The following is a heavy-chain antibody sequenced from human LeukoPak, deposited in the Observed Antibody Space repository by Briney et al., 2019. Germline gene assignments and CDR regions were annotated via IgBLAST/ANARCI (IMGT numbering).Heavy chain of an antibody. D-gene: IGHD1-26*01. J-gene: IGHJ5*02. Sequence: SVKVSCKASGGTFSSYAISWVRQAPGQGLEWMGGIIPIFGTANYAQKFQGRVTITADESTSTAYMELSSLRSEDTAVYSCARNREPLEGFDPWGQGTLVTVS. V-gene: IGHV1-69*13. CDR2: IIPIFGTA. CDR1: GGTFSSYA. CDR3: ARNREPLEGFDP.